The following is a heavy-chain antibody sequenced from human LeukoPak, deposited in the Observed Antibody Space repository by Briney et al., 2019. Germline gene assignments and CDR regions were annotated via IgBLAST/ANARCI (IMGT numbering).Heavy chain of an antibody. CDR2: ISAYNGNT. D-gene: IGHD1-26*01. CDR3: ARDRYSGSSPSLY. Sequence: ASVKVSCKASSYTFTGYYMHWVRQAPGQGLEWMGWISAYNGNTNYAQKLQGRVTMTTDTSTSTAYMELRSLRSDDTAVYYCARDRYSGSSPSLYWGQGTLVTVSS. J-gene: IGHJ4*02. CDR1: SYTFTGYY. V-gene: IGHV1-18*04.